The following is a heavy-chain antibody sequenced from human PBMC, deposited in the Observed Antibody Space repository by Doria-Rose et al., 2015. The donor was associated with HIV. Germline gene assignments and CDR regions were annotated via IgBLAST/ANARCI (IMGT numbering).Heavy chain of an antibody. D-gene: IGHD6-13*01. CDR3: ARIHSLSSSSLGH. CDR2: LNVGTGDT. Sequence: PGQRLEWMGWLNVGTGDTRYSRRFQDRVTITSDTSANTGYMALSSLRSEDTAVYYCARIHSLSSSSLGHWGQGTLVTVSS. J-gene: IGHJ4*02. V-gene: IGHV1-3*01.